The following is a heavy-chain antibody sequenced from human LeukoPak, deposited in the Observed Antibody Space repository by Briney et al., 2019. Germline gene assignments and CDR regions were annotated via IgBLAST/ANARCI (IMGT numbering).Heavy chain of an antibody. CDR3: ARDARAAAGTPPWY. V-gene: IGHV3-7*01. J-gene: IGHJ4*02. CDR1: GFTFSSYW. CDR2: IKQDGSEK. D-gene: IGHD6-13*01. Sequence: GGSLRLSCAASGFTFSSYWMSWVRQAPGKGLEWVANIKQDGSEKYYVDSVKGRFTISRDNAKNSLYLQMNSLRAEDTAVYYCARDARAAAGTPPWYWGQGTLVTVSS.